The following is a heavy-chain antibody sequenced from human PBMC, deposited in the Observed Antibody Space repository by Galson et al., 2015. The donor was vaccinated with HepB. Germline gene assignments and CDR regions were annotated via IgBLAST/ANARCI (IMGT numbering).Heavy chain of an antibody. D-gene: IGHD1-1*01. CDR3: AKDRGSGTADAFDI. CDR2: ITGTGAST. V-gene: IGHV3-23*01. J-gene: IGHJ3*02. CDR1: GFSFSSYA. Sequence: SLRLSCAASGFSFSSYAMSWVRQAPGKGLEWVSVITGTGASTYYADSVKGRFTISRDNSKNTLYLQMNSLRAEDTAVYYCAKDRGSGTADAFDIWGQGTVVTVSS.